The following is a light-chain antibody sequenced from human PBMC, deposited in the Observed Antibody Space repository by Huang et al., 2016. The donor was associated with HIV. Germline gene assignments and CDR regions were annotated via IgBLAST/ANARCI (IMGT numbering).Light chain of an antibody. V-gene: IGKV3-15*01. CDR1: QTVSTS. Sequence: EIVMTQSPATLSLSPGERATLSCRTGQTVSTSLAWYRQKPGQAPRLPSYGASTRATGVPARFSGSGSGTEFTLTISSLQSEDFAVYYCQQYDNWPQTFGQGTKVEIK. CDR2: GAS. CDR3: QQYDNWPQT. J-gene: IGKJ1*01.